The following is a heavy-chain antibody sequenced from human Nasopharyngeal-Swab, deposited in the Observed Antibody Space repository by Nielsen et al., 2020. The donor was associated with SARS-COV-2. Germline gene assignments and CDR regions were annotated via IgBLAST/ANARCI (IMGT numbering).Heavy chain of an antibody. J-gene: IGHJ4*02. Sequence: WVRQAPGQRLEWMGWINAGNGKTKYSQKFQGRVTITRDTSASTAYMELSSLRSEDTAVYYCARVYYDSSGYYQYWGQGTLVTVSS. CDR2: INAGNGKT. V-gene: IGHV1-3*01. D-gene: IGHD3-22*01. CDR3: ARVYYDSSGYYQY.